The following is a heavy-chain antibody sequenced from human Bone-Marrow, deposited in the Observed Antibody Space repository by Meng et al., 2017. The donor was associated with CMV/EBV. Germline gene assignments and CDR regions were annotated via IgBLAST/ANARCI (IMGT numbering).Heavy chain of an antibody. CDR2: IYYSGST. Sequence: TVAGGSSSSGSYYWSWIRQPPGKGLEWIEYIYYSGSTNYNPSLKSRVTISVDTSKNQFSLKLSSVTAADTAVYYCARGWEPAEFDPWGQGTLVTVSS. D-gene: IGHD1-26*01. V-gene: IGHV4-61*01. CDR1: GGSSSSGSYY. J-gene: IGHJ5*02. CDR3: ARGWEPAEFDP.